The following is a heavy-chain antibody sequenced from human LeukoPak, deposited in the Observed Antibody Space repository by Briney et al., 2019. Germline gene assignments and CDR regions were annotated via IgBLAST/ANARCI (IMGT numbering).Heavy chain of an antibody. D-gene: IGHD2-2*01. J-gene: IGHJ4*02. CDR3: ARRSRRGCSTTSCYPDY. Sequence: SLRLSRTTSVFTFADFAMTWVRQAPGQGLGWIGFIRTDTYGGTAEFAASVKGRFSISREDSKNIAYLQMNSLKTEDTAVYYCARRSRRGCSTTSCYPDYWGQGTLVIVSS. V-gene: IGHV3-49*04. CDR1: VFTFADFA. CDR2: IRTDTYGGTA.